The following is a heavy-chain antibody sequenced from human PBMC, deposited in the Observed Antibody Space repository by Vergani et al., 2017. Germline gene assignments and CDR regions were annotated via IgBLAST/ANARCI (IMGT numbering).Heavy chain of an antibody. V-gene: IGHV1-69*04. CDR2: IIPILGIA. CDR1: GGTFSSYA. Sequence: QVQLVQSGAEVKKPGSSVKVSCKASGGTFSSYAISWVRQAPGQGLEWMGRIIPILGIANYAQKFQGRVTITADKSTSTAYMELSSLRSEDTAVYYCARVRVVLRVWLPSTYGMDVWGQGTTVTVSS. CDR3: ARVRVVLRVWLPSTYGMDV. J-gene: IGHJ6*02. D-gene: IGHD5-24*01.